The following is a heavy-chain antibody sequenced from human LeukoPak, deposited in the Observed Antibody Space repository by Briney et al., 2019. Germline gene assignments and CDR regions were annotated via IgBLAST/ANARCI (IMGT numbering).Heavy chain of an antibody. V-gene: IGHV3-30*18. D-gene: IGHD2-2*01. J-gene: IGHJ6*04. CDR1: GFTFSSYG. CDR3: AKEIDIVVVPAADPFYYYYGMDV. Sequence: GRSLRFSCAASGFTFSSYGMHWVRQAPGKGLEWVAVISYDGSNKYYADSVKGRFTISRDNSKNTLYLQMNSLRAEDTAVYYCAKEIDIVVVPAADPFYYYYGMDVWGKGTTVTVSS. CDR2: ISYDGSNK.